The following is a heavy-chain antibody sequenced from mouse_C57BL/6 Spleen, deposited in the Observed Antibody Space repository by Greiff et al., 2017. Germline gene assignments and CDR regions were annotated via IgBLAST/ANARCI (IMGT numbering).Heavy chain of an antibody. V-gene: IGHV1-52*01. CDR3: ARGSFAY. CDR1: GYTFTSYW. J-gene: IGHJ3*01. CDR2: IDPSDSET. Sequence: VQLQQPGAELVRPGSSVKLSCKASGYTFTSYWMHWVKQRPIQGLEWIGNIDPSDSETHYTQKFKDKATLTVDKSSSTAYLQLSSLTSEDSAVYYCARGSFAYWGQGTLVTVSA.